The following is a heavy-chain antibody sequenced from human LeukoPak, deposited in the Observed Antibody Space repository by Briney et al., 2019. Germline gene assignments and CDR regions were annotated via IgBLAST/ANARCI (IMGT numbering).Heavy chain of an antibody. Sequence: PGGSLRLSCAASGFIFSDHYMDWVRQAPGKGLEWVGRTRNKANSYTTEYAASVKGRFTISRDDSKNSLYLQMNSLKTEDTAVYYCARLSFDWFSPFDYWGQGTLVTVSS. D-gene: IGHD3-9*01. V-gene: IGHV3-72*01. J-gene: IGHJ4*02. CDR2: TRNKANSYTT. CDR1: GFIFSDHY. CDR3: ARLSFDWFSPFDY.